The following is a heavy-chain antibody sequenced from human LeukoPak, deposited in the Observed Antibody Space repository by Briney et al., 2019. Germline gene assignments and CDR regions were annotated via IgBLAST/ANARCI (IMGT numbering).Heavy chain of an antibody. CDR3: ARAGSMIVVVITTPADAFDI. CDR1: GFTFSSYC. CDR2: IKQDGREK. D-gene: IGHD3-22*01. Sequence: SGGSLRLSCAASGFTFSSYCMSWVRQAPGKGLEWVDNIKQDGREKYYVDSVKGRFTISRDNAKNSLYLQMNSLRAEDTAVYYWARAGSMIVVVITTPADAFDIWGQGTMGTVSS. V-gene: IGHV3-7*01. J-gene: IGHJ3*02.